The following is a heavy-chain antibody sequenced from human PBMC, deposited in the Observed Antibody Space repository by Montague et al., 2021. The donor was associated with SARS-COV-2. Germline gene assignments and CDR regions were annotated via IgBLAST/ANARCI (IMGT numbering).Heavy chain of an antibody. Sequence: SETLSLTCTVSGGSISSNYWNWIRQPPGRGLEWIGCIYYSGSTNYNPSLESRVTISADTSKNHFSLKLRSVTAADTAVYYCAREISGPDYFDYWGQGTLVTVPS. CDR1: GGSISSNY. V-gene: IGHV4-59*01. CDR2: IYYSGST. CDR3: AREISGPDYFDY. D-gene: IGHD3-10*01. J-gene: IGHJ4*02.